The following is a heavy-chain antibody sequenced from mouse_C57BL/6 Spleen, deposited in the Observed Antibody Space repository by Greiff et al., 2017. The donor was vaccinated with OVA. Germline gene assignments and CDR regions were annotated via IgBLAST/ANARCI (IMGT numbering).Heavy chain of an antibody. V-gene: IGHV1-64*01. CDR2: IHPNSGST. J-gene: IGHJ4*01. D-gene: IGHD2-4*01. CDR1: GYTFTSYW. Sequence: QVQLQQPGAELVKPGASVKLSCKASGYTFTSYWMHWVKQRPGQGLEWIGMIHPNSGSTNYNEKFKSKATLTVDKSSSTAYMQLSSLTSEDSAVYDCARSGYDYRDAMDYWGQGTSVTVSS. CDR3: ARSGYDYRDAMDY.